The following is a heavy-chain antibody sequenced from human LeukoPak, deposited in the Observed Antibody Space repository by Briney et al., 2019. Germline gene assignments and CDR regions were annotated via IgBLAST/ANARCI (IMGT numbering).Heavy chain of an antibody. CDR2: IYYSGST. V-gene: IGHV4-39*01. Sequence: SGTLSLTCTVSGGSISSSSYYWGWIRQPPGKGLEWIGSIYYSGSTYYNPSLKSRVTISVDTSKNQFSLKLSSVTAADTAVYYCARQKAVGATTNFDYWGQGTLVTVSS. CDR3: ARQKAVGATTNFDY. CDR1: GGSISSSSYY. D-gene: IGHD1-26*01. J-gene: IGHJ4*02.